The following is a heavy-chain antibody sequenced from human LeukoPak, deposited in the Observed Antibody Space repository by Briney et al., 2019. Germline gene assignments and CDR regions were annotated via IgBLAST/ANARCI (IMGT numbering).Heavy chain of an antibody. CDR3: ARGEGYCSGGRCYSYWFDP. J-gene: IGHJ5*02. Sequence: QSSETLSLTCAVYGGSFSGYYWSWIRQPPVKGLEWIGEINHSGSTNYNPSLKSRVTISVDTSKNQFSLKLSSVTAADTAVYYCARGEGYCSGGRCYSYWFDPWGQGTLVTVSS. V-gene: IGHV4-34*01. CDR1: GGSFSGYY. CDR2: INHSGST. D-gene: IGHD2-15*01.